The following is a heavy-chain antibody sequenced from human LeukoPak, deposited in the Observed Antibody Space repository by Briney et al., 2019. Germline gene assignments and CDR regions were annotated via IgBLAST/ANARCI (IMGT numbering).Heavy chain of an antibody. D-gene: IGHD1-26*01. CDR1: GGSISSYY. V-gene: IGHV4-59*01. CDR2: IYYSGST. Sequence: SETLSLTCTVSGGSISSYYWSWIRQPPGKGLEWIGCIYYSGSTNYNPSLKSRVTISVDTSKNQFSLKLSSVTAADTAVYYCARGPRGSGSYYSSLSGWFDPWGQGTLVTVSS. J-gene: IGHJ5*02. CDR3: ARGPRGSGSYYSSLSGWFDP.